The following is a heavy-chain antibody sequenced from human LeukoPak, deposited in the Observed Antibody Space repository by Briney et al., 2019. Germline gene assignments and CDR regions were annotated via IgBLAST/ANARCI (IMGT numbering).Heavy chain of an antibody. CDR2: IGTAGDI. CDR3: ARDRGRYYMDV. D-gene: IGHD6-25*01. V-gene: IGHV3-13*01. Sequence: QPGGSLRLSCAASGFTVSSNYMSWVRQAPGKGLEWVSGIGTAGDIYYPGSVKGRFTISRENAKNSLYLQMNSLRAGDTAVYHCARDRGRYYMDVWGKGTTVTISS. J-gene: IGHJ6*03. CDR1: GFTVSSNY.